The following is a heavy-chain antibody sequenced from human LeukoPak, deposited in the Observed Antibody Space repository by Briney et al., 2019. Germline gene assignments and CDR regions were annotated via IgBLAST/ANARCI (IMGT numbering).Heavy chain of an antibody. V-gene: IGHV3-11*01. Sequence: KTGGSLRLSCAASGFTFSDYYMSWIRQAPGKGLEWVSYISSSGSTIYYADSVKGRFTISRDNSKNTLYLQMNSLRAEDTAVYYCAKQSITMIVVAKGYFQHWGQGTLVTVSS. J-gene: IGHJ1*01. CDR2: ISSSGSTI. CDR1: GFTFSDYY. D-gene: IGHD3-22*01. CDR3: AKQSITMIVVAKGYFQH.